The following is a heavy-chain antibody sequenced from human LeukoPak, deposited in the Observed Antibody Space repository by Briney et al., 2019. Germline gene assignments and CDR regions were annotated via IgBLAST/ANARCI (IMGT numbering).Heavy chain of an antibody. D-gene: IGHD3-22*01. J-gene: IGHJ4*02. V-gene: IGHV3-9*01. CDR1: VFTFHDFS. CDR3: ARANYYDSNRYSPFDD. Sequence: GGSLRLSCAASVFTFHDFSMHWVRQTPGKGLEWVSGISWNSVNIGYADSVKGRFTISRDNAKNSLFPQMDSLRPEDTALYYCARANYYDSNRYSPFDDWGQGTLVTVSS. CDR2: ISWNSVNI.